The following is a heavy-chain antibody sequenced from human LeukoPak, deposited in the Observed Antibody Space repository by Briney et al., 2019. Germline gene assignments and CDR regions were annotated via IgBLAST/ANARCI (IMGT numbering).Heavy chain of an antibody. CDR3: ARAVGSSWSRYYYYYYYMDV. CDR1: GGSISSYY. J-gene: IGHJ6*03. CDR2: IYYSGST. V-gene: IGHV4-59*01. D-gene: IGHD6-13*01. Sequence: KPSETLSLTCTVSGGSISSYYWSWIRQPPGKGLEWIGYIYYSGSTNYNPSLKSRVTISVDTSKNQFSLKLSSVTAADTAVYYCARAVGSSWSRYYYYYYYMDVWGKGTTVTISS.